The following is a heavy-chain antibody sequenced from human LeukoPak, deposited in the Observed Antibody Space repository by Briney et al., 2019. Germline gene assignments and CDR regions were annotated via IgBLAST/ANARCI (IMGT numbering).Heavy chain of an antibody. Sequence: GGSLRLSCAASGFTFSSYAMHGVRQAPGKGLEGVAVISYDGSNKYYADSVKGRFTISRDNSRNTLYLQMNSLRAEDTAVYYCARVESPYCGGDCYDAFDIWGQGTMVTVSS. CDR2: ISYDGSNK. CDR3: ARVESPYCGGDCYDAFDI. CDR1: GFTFSSYA. J-gene: IGHJ3*02. D-gene: IGHD2-21*02. V-gene: IGHV3-30*14.